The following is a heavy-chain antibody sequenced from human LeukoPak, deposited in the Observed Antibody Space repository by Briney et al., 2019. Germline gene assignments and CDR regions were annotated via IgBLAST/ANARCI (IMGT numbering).Heavy chain of an antibody. Sequence: ISSSSSTIYYADSVKGRFTISRDNAKNSLYLQMNSLRAEDTAVYYCARDLWGYVGASRFDPWGQGTLVTVSS. V-gene: IGHV3-11*01. D-gene: IGHD1-26*01. J-gene: IGHJ5*02. CDR2: ISSSSSTI. CDR3: ARDLWGYVGASRFDP.